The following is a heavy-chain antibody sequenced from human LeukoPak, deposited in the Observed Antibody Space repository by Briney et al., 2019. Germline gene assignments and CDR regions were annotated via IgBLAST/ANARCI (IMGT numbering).Heavy chain of an antibody. CDR2: ISYDGSNK. D-gene: IGHD3-10*01. J-gene: IGHJ6*04. V-gene: IGHV3-30*18. CDR3: AKEAFGGSGSYGMDV. Sequence: GGSLRLSCAASGFTFSSCSMNWVRQAPGKGLEWVAVISYDGSNKYYADSVKGRFTISRDNSKNTLYLQMNSLRAEDTAVYYCAKEAFGGSGSYGMDVWGKGTTVTVSS. CDR1: GFTFSSCS.